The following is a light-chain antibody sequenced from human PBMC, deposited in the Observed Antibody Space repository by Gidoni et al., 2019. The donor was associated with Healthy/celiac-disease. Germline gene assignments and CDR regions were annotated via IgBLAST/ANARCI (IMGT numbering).Light chain of an antibody. CDR1: SSDVGSYNL. V-gene: IGLV2-23*02. CDR2: EVS. J-gene: IGLJ2*01. CDR3: CSYAGSSTLV. Sequence: QSALTQPASVSSPGQSITISCTGTSSDVGSYNLVSWYQQHPGKAPKLMIYEVSKRPSGVSNRFSGSKSGNTASLTISGLQAEDEADYYCCSYAGSSTLVFGGGTKLTVL.